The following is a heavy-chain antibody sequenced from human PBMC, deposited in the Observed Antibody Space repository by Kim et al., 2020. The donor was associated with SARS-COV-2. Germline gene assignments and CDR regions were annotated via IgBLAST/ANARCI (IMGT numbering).Heavy chain of an antibody. D-gene: IGHD3-16*02. J-gene: IGHJ4*02. CDR3: AKDFWGGYSSGFDY. Sequence: PVKGRSTSSNNTSKNTLYLKMNRLRAEDTAAYYCAKDFWGGYSSGFDYWGQGTLVTVSS. V-gene: IGHV3-23*01.